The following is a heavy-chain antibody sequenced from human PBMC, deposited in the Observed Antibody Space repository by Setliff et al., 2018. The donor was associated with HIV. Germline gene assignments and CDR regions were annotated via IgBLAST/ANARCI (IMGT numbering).Heavy chain of an antibody. J-gene: IGHJ4*02. CDR2: NDLDSRAI. CDR3: VRDTTSGWMLTN. Sequence: LRLSCSASGFNFGEHALSWVRQAPGKGLEWVAYNDLDSRAIYYADSVRGRFTISRDNARDSLYLQMNSLRVEDTAVYYCVRDTTSGWMLTNWGQGTLVTVSS. V-gene: IGHV3-48*03. D-gene: IGHD2-2*01. CDR1: GFNFGEHA.